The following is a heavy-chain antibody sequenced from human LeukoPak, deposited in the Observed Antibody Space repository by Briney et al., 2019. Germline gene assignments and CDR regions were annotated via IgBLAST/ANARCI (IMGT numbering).Heavy chain of an antibody. J-gene: IGHJ4*02. CDR3: AREGLQYTLYYFDY. Sequence: SETLSLTCTVSGGSISSYYWSWIRQPAGKGLEWIGRIDTSGNTNYKPSLKSRVTMSVDTSKNQFSLKLNSVTAADTAVYYCAREGLQYTLYYFDYWGQGTLVTVSS. CDR2: IDTSGNT. V-gene: IGHV4-4*07. D-gene: IGHD4-11*01. CDR1: GGSISSYY.